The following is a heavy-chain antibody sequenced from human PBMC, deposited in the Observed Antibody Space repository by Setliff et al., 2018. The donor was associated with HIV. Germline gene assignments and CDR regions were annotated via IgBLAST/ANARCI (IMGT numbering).Heavy chain of an antibody. V-gene: IGHV1-2*02. D-gene: IGHD1-26*01. CDR1: GFTFTRYY. Sequence: ASVKVSCKASGFTFTRYYMHWVRQAPGQGLEWMGIINPNSGGTNYAQKFQGRVTMTRDTSISTACMELSRLRSDDTAVYYCARGTDRAFDYWGQGTLVTVSS. J-gene: IGHJ4*02. CDR3: ARGTDRAFDY. CDR2: INPNSGGT.